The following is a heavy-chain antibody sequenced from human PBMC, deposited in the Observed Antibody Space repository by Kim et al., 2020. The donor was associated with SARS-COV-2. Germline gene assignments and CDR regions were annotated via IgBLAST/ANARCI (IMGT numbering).Heavy chain of an antibody. J-gene: IGHJ4*02. D-gene: IGHD3-10*01. Sequence: GGSLRLSCAASGFTFSSYGMHWVRQAPGKGLEWVAVISYDGSNKYYADSVKGRFTISRDNSKNTLYLQMNSLRAEDTAVYYCAKDQGLLWFGELNLKGFDYWGQGTLVTVSS. V-gene: IGHV3-30*18. CDR3: AKDQGLLWFGELNLKGFDY. CDR1: GFTFSSYG. CDR2: ISYDGSNK.